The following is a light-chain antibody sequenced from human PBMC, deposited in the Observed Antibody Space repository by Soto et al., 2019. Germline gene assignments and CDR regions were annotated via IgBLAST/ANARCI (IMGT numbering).Light chain of an antibody. V-gene: IGKV3-15*01. J-gene: IGKJ1*01. Sequence: EIVMTQSPAILSVSPGERATHSCRASQSVSSNLAWYQQKPGQAPRLLIYGASTRATGVPARFSGSGSGTEFTLTISSLQSEDFAIYYCQQYNNWPRTFGQGTKVEIK. CDR2: GAS. CDR3: QQYNNWPRT. CDR1: QSVSSN.